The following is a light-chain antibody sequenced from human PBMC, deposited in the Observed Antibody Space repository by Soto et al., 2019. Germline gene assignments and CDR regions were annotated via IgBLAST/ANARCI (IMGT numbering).Light chain of an antibody. J-gene: IGKJ2*02. CDR2: GAS. V-gene: IGKV3-15*01. CDR1: QSVSTN. Sequence: IVLIQSPAALSVSPGERATLSCRASQSVSTNLAWYQQKPGQPPRLLIYGASTRATGVPARFSGSGSGTEFTLTISSMQSEDVAVYYCQQYNAWPSRTFGQGTKVEIK. CDR3: QQYNAWPSRT.